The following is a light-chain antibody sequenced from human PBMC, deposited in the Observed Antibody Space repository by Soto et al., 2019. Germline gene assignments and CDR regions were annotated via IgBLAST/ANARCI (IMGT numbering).Light chain of an antibody. Sequence: QSVLTQPPSVSAAPGQRVSISCSGGSSNIGNNYVSWYRQLPGTAPKLLIYDNIKRFSGIPDRFSGSKSGTSASLGITGLQTGDEAYYYCATWDSSLSVGVFGGGTKVTVL. V-gene: IGLV1-51*01. CDR2: DNI. CDR1: SSNIGNNY. J-gene: IGLJ3*02. CDR3: ATWDSSLSVGV.